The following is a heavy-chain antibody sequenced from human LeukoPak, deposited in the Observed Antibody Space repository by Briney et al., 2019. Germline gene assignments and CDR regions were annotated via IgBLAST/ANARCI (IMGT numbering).Heavy chain of an antibody. CDR3: ASSVVVPAARGSAFDI. Sequence: ASVKVSYKASGYTFTGYYMHWVRQAPGQGLEWMGWINPNSGGTNYAQKFQGRVTMTRDTSISTAYMELSRLRSDDTAVYYCASSVVVPAARGSAFDIWGQGTMVTVSS. D-gene: IGHD2-2*01. CDR2: INPNSGGT. J-gene: IGHJ3*02. V-gene: IGHV1-2*02. CDR1: GYTFTGYY.